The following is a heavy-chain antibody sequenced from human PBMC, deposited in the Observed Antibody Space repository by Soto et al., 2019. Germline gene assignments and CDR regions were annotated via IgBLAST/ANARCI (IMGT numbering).Heavy chain of an antibody. V-gene: IGHV2-5*02. CDR2: IYWDDDK. CDR1: GFSPSISGVG. D-gene: IGHD3-10*01. CDR3: AHKTGDAIVRGNIISLGWMDS. Sequence: SGPTLVNPTQALTLTCTFSGFSPSISGVGVGWIRQPPGKALEWLALIYWDDDKRYNPSLESRLTINRDISKNQVVLTMTNMDPVDTGTYFCAHKTGDAIVRGNIISLGWMDSWGQGALVTVSS. J-gene: IGHJ4*02.